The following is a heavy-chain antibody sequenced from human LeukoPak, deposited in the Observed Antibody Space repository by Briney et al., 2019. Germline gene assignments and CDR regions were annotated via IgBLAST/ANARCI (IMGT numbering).Heavy chain of an antibody. CDR3: AKDTAMGFAYYFDY. Sequence: GGSLRLSCAASGFTFSSYAMSWVRQAPGKGLEWVSAISGSGGSTYYADSVKGRFTISRDNSNNTLYLQMNSLRAEDTAVYYCAKDTAMGFAYYFDYWGQGTLVTVSS. V-gene: IGHV3-23*01. CDR2: ISGSGGST. D-gene: IGHD5-18*01. CDR1: GFTFSSYA. J-gene: IGHJ4*02.